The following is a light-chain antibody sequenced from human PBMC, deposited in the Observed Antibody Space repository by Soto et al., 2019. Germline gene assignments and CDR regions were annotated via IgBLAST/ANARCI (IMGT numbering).Light chain of an antibody. CDR3: SSYTSSSTLRV. Sequence: QSALTQPASVSGSPGQSIPISCTGTSSDVGGYNYVSWYQQHPGKAPKLMIYEVSNRPSGVSNRFSGSKSGNTASLTISGLQAEDEADYYCSSYTSSSTLRVFGTGTKLTVL. V-gene: IGLV2-14*01. CDR1: SSDVGGYNY. CDR2: EVS. J-gene: IGLJ1*01.